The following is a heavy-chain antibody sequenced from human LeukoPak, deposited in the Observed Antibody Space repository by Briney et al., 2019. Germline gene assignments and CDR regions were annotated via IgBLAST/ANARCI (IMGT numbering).Heavy chain of an antibody. CDR3: ARVGNLSGVSWFDP. Sequence: SVKVSCKASGGTFSSYAISWVRQAPGQGLEWMGGIIPIFGTANYAQKFQGGVTITTDESTSTAYMELSSLRSEDTAVYYCARVGNLSGVSWFDPWGQGTLVTVSS. V-gene: IGHV1-69*05. D-gene: IGHD7-27*01. CDR1: GGTFSSYA. CDR2: IIPIFGTA. J-gene: IGHJ5*02.